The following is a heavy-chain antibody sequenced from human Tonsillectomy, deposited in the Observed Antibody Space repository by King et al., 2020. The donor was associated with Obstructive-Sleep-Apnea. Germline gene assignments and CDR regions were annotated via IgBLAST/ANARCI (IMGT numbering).Heavy chain of an antibody. V-gene: IGHV4-39*07. CDR3: ASHPSYLAYCTRTSCPYGLDV. Sequence: QLQESGPGLVKPSETLSLTCTVSGGSISISSYYWGWIRQPPGKGLEWIGNIYYSGSTYYNPSLKSRVTISVDTSKNQFSLKLSSVTAADTAVYYCASHPSYLAYCTRTSCPYGLDVWGQGTTVTVSS. CDR2: IYYSGST. J-gene: IGHJ6*02. CDR1: GGSISISSYY. D-gene: IGHD2-2*01.